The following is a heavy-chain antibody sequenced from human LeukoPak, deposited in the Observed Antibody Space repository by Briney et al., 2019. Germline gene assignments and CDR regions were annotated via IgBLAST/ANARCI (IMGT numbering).Heavy chain of an antibody. CDR2: IYSGGST. Sequence: PGGSLRLSCAASGFTVSSNYMSWVRQAPGKGLEWVSVIYSGGSTYYADSVKGRFTISRDNSKSTLYLQMNSLRAEDTAVYYCVGASRSGYFDYWGQGTLVTVSS. V-gene: IGHV3-53*01. J-gene: IGHJ4*02. D-gene: IGHD3-10*01. CDR3: VGASRSGYFDY. CDR1: GFTVSSNY.